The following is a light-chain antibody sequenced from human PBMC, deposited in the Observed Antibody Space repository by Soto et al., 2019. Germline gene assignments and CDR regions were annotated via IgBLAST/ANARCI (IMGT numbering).Light chain of an antibody. CDR2: EDS. Sequence: QSALTQPASVSGSPGQSITISCTGTSSDVGGYNYVSWYQQHPGKAPKLMIYEDSKRPSGVSNRFSGSKSGNTASLTISGLQAEDEADYHCCSYAGSRTYVFGTGTKVTV. V-gene: IGLV2-23*01. CDR1: SSDVGGYNY. J-gene: IGLJ1*01. CDR3: CSYAGSRTYV.